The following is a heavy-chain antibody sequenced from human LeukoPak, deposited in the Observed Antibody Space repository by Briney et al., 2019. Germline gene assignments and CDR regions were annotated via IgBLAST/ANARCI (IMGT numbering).Heavy chain of an antibody. CDR2: INPNSGGT. CDR1: GYTFTGYY. D-gene: IGHD5-18*01. CDR3: ARVRGYSYGSYFDY. Sequence: ASVKVSCKASGYTFTGYYMHWVRQAPGQGLEWMGWINPNSGGTNYAQKFQGRLTMTRDTSISTAYMELSRLRSDDTAVYYCARVRGYSYGSYFDYWGQGTLVTVSS. V-gene: IGHV1-2*02. J-gene: IGHJ4*02.